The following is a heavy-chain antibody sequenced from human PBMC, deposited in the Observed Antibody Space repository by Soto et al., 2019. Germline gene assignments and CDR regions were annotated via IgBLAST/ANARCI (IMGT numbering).Heavy chain of an antibody. Sequence: GGSLRLSCAASGLTFSSYWMSWVRQAPGKGLEWEANIKQDGSEKYYVDSVKGRFTISRDNAKNSLYLQMNSLRAEDTAVYYCARKHHSDWFYPWGQGTLVTVSS. CDR3: ARKHHSDWFYP. J-gene: IGHJ5*02. V-gene: IGHV3-7*01. CDR2: IKQDGSEK. CDR1: GLTFSSYW.